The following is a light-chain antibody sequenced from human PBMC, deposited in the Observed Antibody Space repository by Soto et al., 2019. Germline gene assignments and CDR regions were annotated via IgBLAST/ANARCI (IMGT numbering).Light chain of an antibody. Sequence: DIQMTQSPSSLSASVGDRVTITGRASQSVRSHLNWFPQTQGKAPDLXIYGASTLQFGVPSRFSGSGAGTDFTLTISCLQSEDVATDYCQQSYSTPITFGQGTRLEIK. V-gene: IGKV1-39*01. CDR3: QQSYSTPIT. CDR1: QSVRSH. CDR2: GAS. J-gene: IGKJ5*01.